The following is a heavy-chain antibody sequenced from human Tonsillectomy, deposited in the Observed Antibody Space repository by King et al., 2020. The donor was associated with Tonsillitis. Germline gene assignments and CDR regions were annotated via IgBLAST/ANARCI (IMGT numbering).Heavy chain of an antibody. CDR3: ARLREYSGYDGYYYYYMDV. D-gene: IGHD5-12*01. CDR1: GGSISSYH. Sequence: VQLQESGPGLVKPSETLSLTCTVSGGSISSYHWSWIRQPPGQGLEWIGYIYYSGSTNYNPSLNSRVTISVDTSKNQFSLKLSSVTAADTAVYYCARLREYSGYDGYYYYYMDVWGKGTTVTVSS. J-gene: IGHJ6*03. V-gene: IGHV4-59*08. CDR2: IYYSGST.